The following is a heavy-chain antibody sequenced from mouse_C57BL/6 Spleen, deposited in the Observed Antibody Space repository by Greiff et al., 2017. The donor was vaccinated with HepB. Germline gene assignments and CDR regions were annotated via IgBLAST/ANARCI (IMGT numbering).Heavy chain of an antibody. CDR3: ARPYYRDAMDY. V-gene: IGHV1-76*01. J-gene: IGHJ4*01. CDR2: IYPGSGNT. CDR1: GYTFTDYY. D-gene: IGHD2-14*01. Sequence: VQLQQSGAELVRPGASVKLSCKASGYTFTDYYINWVKQRPGQGLEWIARIYPGSGNTYYNEKFKGKATLTAEKSSSTAYMQLSSLTSEDSAVYFCARPYYRDAMDYWGQGTSVTVSS.